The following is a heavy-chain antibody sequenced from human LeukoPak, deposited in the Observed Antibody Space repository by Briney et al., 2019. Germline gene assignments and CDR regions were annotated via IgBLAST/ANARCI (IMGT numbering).Heavy chain of an antibody. CDR1: GGTFSSYA. J-gene: IGHJ4*02. CDR2: IIPIFGTA. Sequence: ASVKVSCKASGGTFSSYAISWVRQAPGQGLEWMGGIIPIFGTANYAQKFQGRVTITADESTSTAYMELSSLRSEDTAVYYCAREWASGYCSSTSCPDYWGQGTLVTVSS. D-gene: IGHD2-2*01. CDR3: AREWASGYCSSTSCPDY. V-gene: IGHV1-69*13.